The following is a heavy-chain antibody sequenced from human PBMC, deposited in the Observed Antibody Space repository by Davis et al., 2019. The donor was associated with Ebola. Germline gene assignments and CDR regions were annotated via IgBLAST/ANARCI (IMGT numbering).Heavy chain of an antibody. V-gene: IGHV3-49*03. Sequence: GGSLRLSCTASGFTFGDYAMSWFRQAPGKGLEWVGFIRSKAYGGTTEYAASVKGRFTISRDDSKSIAYLQMNSLKTEDTAVYYCTRRYYDYIWGSYRPGLGSPFDYWGQGTLVTVSS. CDR2: IRSKAYGGTT. J-gene: IGHJ4*02. CDR1: GFTFGDYA. D-gene: IGHD3-16*02. CDR3: TRRYYDYIWGSYRPGLGSPFDY.